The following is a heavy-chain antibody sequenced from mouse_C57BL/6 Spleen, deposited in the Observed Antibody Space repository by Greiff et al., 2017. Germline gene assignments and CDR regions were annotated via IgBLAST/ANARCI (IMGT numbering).Heavy chain of an antibody. Sequence: QVQLQQPGAELVMPWASVKLSCKASGYTFTSYWLHWVKQRPGQGLVWIGESDPSDSYTNYNQTFKGKSTLTVAKSASTAYMQLSGLTSEDSAVYYCARGRAYGGYWFFADWGKGTLVTVSA. D-gene: IGHD6-5*01. CDR2: SDPSDSYT. CDR1: GYTFTSYW. CDR3: ARGRAYGGYWFFAD. J-gene: IGHJ3*01. V-gene: IGHV1-69*01.